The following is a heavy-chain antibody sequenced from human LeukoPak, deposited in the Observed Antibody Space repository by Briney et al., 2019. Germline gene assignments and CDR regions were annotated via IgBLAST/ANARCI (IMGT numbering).Heavy chain of an antibody. J-gene: IGHJ2*01. V-gene: IGHV3-23*01. CDR3: AKVPDGSPRGYWYFDL. Sequence: PGGSLRLSCAGSGFTFSGYATTWVRQAPGKGLEWVATISSTGGSTYYADSMKGRFSISRDNSNNTLFVQMFSLRADDTAVYYCAKVPDGSPRGYWYFDLWGRGTLVTVSS. D-gene: IGHD5-24*01. CDR1: GFTFSGYA. CDR2: ISSTGGST.